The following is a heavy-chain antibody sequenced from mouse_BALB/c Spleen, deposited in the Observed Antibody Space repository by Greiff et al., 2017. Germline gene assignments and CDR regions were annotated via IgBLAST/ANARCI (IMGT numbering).Heavy chain of an antibody. CDR3: ARGGYYGTNYFDY. V-gene: IGHV1-14*01. J-gene: IGHJ2*01. CDR1: GYTFTSYV. D-gene: IGHD1-1*01. CDR2: INPYNDGT. Sequence: LQESGPELVKPGASVKMSCKASGYTFTSYVMHWVKQKPGQGLEWIGYINPYNDGTKYNEKFKGKATLTSDKSSSTAYMELSSLTSEDSAVYYCARGGYYGTNYFDYWGQGTTLTVSS.